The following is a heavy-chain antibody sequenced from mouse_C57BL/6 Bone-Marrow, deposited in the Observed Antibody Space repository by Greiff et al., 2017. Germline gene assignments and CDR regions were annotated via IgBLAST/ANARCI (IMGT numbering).Heavy chain of an antibody. CDR3: ARGPYYYGSSYWFAY. CDR1: GYTFTSYW. Sequence: QVQLQQPGAELVKPGASVKLSCKASGYTFTSYWMQWVKQRPGQGLEWIGEIDPSDSYTNYNQKFKGKATLTVDTSSSTAYMQLSSLTSEDSAVXYCARGPYYYGSSYWFAYWGQGTLVTVSA. J-gene: IGHJ3*01. D-gene: IGHD1-1*01. CDR2: IDPSDSYT. V-gene: IGHV1-50*01.